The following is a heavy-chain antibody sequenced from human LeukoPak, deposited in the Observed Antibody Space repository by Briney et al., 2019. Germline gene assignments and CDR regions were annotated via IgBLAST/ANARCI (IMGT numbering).Heavy chain of an antibody. D-gene: IGHD3-16*01. CDR2: ISYIGNT. CDR1: GGSVSSGTYY. CDR3: VRGSTLRHYQY. V-gene: IGHV4-61*01. J-gene: IGHJ4*02. Sequence: PSETLSLTCTISGGSVSSGTYYWSWIRQPPGKELEWIGYISYIGNTNYNPSLKSRVTVSVDTSKNQFSLSLSSVTAADTAVYYCVRGSTLRHYQYWGQGTLVTVSS.